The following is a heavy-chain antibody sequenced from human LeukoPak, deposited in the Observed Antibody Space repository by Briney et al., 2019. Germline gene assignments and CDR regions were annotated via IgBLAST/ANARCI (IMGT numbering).Heavy chain of an antibody. D-gene: IGHD1-7*01. J-gene: IGHJ4*02. V-gene: IGHV4-34*01. CDR2: INHSGST. Sequence: SETLSLTCAVYGGSLSENYWSWIRQPPGKGLEWIGEINHSGSTNYNPSLKSRVTISVDTSKNQFSLKLSSVTAADTAVYYCARRTYNWNYGYGYWGQGTLVTVSS. CDR3: ARRTYNWNYGYGY. CDR1: GGSLSENY.